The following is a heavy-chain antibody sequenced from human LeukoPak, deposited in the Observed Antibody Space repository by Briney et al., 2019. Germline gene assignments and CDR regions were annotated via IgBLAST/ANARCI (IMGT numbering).Heavy chain of an antibody. CDR1: GFTFSSYG. D-gene: IGHD2-2*01. Sequence: GGSLRLSCAASGFTFSSYGMHWVRQAPGKGLEWVAVIWYDGSNKYYADSVKGRFTISRDNSKNTLYLQMNSLRAEDTAVYYCARGGCSSTSCYWFDPWSQGTLVTVSS. V-gene: IGHV3-30*19. J-gene: IGHJ5*02. CDR2: IWYDGSNK. CDR3: ARGGCSSTSCYWFDP.